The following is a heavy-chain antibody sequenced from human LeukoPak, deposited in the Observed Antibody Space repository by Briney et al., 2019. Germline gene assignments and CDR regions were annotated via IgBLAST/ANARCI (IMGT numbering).Heavy chain of an antibody. J-gene: IGHJ4*02. V-gene: IGHV3-23*01. CDR2: ISGSGGST. Sequence: GGSLRLSCAASDITFSGYAMTWVRQAPGKRLECVSAISGSGGSTYYADSVKGRFTISRDNSNNTLSLQMNSLRADDTAVYYCAKGGLRSVFDYWGQGTLVTVSS. CDR1: DITFSGYA. CDR3: AKGGLRSVFDY.